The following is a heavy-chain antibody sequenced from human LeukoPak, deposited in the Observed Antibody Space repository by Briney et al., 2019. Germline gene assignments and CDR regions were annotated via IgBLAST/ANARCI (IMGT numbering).Heavy chain of an antibody. J-gene: IGHJ4*02. CDR1: GFTFSSYA. CDR2: ISGSGGST. Sequence: GGSLRLSCAASGFTFSSYAMSWVRQAPGKGLEWVSAISGSGGSTYYADSVKGRFTISRDNSKNTLYLQMNSLRAEDTAVYYCARDELWFGERLDYWGQGTLVTVSS. CDR3: ARDELWFGERLDY. D-gene: IGHD3-10*01. V-gene: IGHV3-23*01.